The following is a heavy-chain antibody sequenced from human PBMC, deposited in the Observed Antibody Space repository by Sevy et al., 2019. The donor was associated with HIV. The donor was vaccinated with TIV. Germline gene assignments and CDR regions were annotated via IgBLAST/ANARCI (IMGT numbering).Heavy chain of an antibody. V-gene: IGHV4-34*01. CDR2: INHSGST. Sequence: LETLSLTCAVYGGSFSGYYWSWIRQPPGKGLEWIGEINHSGSTNYNPSLKSRVTISVDTSKNQFSLKLSSVTAADTAVYYCARGFSSRIYYYYGMDVWGQGTTVTVSS. CDR1: GGSFSGYY. D-gene: IGHD6-13*01. J-gene: IGHJ6*02. CDR3: ARGFSSRIYYYYGMDV.